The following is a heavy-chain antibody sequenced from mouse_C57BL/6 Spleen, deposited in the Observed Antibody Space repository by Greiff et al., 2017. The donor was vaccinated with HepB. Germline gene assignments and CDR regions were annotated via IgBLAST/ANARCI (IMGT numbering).Heavy chain of an antibody. J-gene: IGHJ1*03. D-gene: IGHD1-1*01. CDR3: ARRGTTVDGYFDV. V-gene: IGHV1-69*01. CDR1: GYTFTSYW. Sequence: QVQLQQPGAELVMPGASVKLSCKASGYTFTSYWMHWVKQRPGQGLEWIGEIDPSDSYTNYNQKFKGKSTLTVDKSSSTAYMQLSSLTSEDSAVYYCARRGTTVDGYFDVWGTGTTVTVSS. CDR2: IDPSDSYT.